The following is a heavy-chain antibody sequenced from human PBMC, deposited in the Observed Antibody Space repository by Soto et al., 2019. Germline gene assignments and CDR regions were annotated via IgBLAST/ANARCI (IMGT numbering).Heavy chain of an antibody. J-gene: IGHJ4*02. CDR2: IYSGGST. V-gene: IGHV3-53*01. D-gene: IGHD6-6*01. Sequence: RGSLRLSCSASWFTVSSNYMSWVRQAPWKWLEWVSGIYSGGSTYYADSVKGLFTISRDNSKTTLYLQMNSLRAEDTAVDYCARGDRRSSLFPTYDYWGQGTRVTGSS. CDR1: WFTVSSNY. CDR3: ARGDRRSSLFPTYDY.